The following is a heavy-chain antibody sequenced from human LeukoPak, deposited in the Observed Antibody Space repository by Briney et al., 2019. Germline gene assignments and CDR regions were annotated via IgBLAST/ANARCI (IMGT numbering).Heavy chain of an antibody. Sequence: PSETLSLTCTVSGGSISSYYWSWIRQPPGKGLEWIGYIYYSGSTNYNPSLKSRVTISVDTSKNQFSLWLSSVTAADTAVYYCARGIVPAAIVGFDPWGQGTLVTVSS. CDR1: GGSISSYY. D-gene: IGHD2-2*02. CDR2: IYYSGST. CDR3: ARGIVPAAIVGFDP. V-gene: IGHV4-59*08. J-gene: IGHJ5*02.